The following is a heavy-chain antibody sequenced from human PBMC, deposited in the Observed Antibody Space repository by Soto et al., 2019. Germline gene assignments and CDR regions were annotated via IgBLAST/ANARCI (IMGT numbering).Heavy chain of an antibody. CDR2: ISGSGGST. V-gene: IGHV3-23*01. Sequence: EVQLLESGGGLVQPGGYLRLSCAASGYTFSSYAMSWVRQAPGKGLEWVSAISGSGGSTYYADSVKGRFTISRDNSKNTLYLQMNSLRAEDTAVYYCAAALHDYGDWPYYYYMDVWGKGTTVTVSS. CDR1: GYTFSSYA. CDR3: AAALHDYGDWPYYYYMDV. D-gene: IGHD4-17*01. J-gene: IGHJ6*03.